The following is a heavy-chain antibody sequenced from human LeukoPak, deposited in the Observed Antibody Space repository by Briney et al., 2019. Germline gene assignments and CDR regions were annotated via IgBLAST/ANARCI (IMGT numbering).Heavy chain of an antibody. CDR2: IIPILGIA. CDR3: ARGGAAAGMELDY. Sequence: ASVKVSCKASGYTFTSYYMHWVRQAPGQGLEWMGRIIPILGIANYAQKFQGRVTITADKSTSTAYMELSSLRSEDTAVYYCARGGAAAGMELDYWGQGTLVTVSS. CDR1: GYTFTSYY. J-gene: IGHJ4*02. D-gene: IGHD6-13*01. V-gene: IGHV1-69*04.